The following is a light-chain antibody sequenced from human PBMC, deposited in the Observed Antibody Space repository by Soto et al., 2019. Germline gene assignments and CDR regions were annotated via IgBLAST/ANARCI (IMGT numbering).Light chain of an antibody. CDR2: EVH. CDR1: SSVSGAYDY. J-gene: IGLJ1*01. Sequence: QSPLTQPASLSGSPGQSITISRTGTSSVSGAYDYVSWFQQHPSKTPTLMISEVHQRPSGVSNRFSGSKSGHTAYLTISVLQVEDEADYFCFSFTCTSPHVSGSGTKL. V-gene: IGLV2-14*01. CDR3: FSFTCTSPHV.